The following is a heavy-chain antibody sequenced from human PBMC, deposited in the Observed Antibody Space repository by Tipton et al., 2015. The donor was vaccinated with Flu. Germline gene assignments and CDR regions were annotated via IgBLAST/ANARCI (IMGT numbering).Heavy chain of an antibody. V-gene: IGHV3-7*01. CDR1: GFNFSNFC. D-gene: IGHD1-26*01. J-gene: IGHJ3*02. CDR2: LNQDGGER. Sequence: SLRLSCAVSGFNFSNFCMSWVRQAPGKGLEWVANLNQDGGERYYEDSVKGRFTISRDNTENSLYLHMNSLRVEDTAVYYCAARGGSGSYSGYAFDIWGQGTMVTVFS. CDR3: AARGGSGSYSGYAFDI.